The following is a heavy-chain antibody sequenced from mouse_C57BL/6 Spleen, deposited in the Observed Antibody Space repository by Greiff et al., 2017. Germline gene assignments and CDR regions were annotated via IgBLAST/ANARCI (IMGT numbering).Heavy chain of an antibody. CDR1: GFTFSSYA. V-gene: IGHV5-9-1*02. J-gene: IGHJ4*01. CDR3: TRDNDYYGSSLYAMDY. Sequence: EVKLVESGAGLVKPGGSLKLSCAASGFTFSSYAMSWVRQTPEKRLEWVAYISSGGDYIYYADTVKGRFTISRDNARNTLYLQMSSLKSEDTAMYYCTRDNDYYGSSLYAMDYWGQGTSVTVSS. CDR2: ISSGGDYI. D-gene: IGHD1-1*01.